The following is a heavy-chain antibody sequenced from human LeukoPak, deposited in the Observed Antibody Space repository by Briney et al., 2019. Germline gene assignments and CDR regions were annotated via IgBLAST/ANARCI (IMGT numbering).Heavy chain of an antibody. D-gene: IGHD1-26*01. V-gene: IGHV4-39*07. CDR2: ISYSGSP. Sequence: PSETLSLTCTVSGGPISSSNNYWGWIRQPPGKGLEWIGSISYSGSPYDNPSLKSRVTISVDTSKNQFSLRLSSVTAADTAVYYCANSRGSYPYDCWGQGTLVTVSS. CDR3: ANSRGSYPYDC. CDR1: GGPISSSNNY. J-gene: IGHJ4*02.